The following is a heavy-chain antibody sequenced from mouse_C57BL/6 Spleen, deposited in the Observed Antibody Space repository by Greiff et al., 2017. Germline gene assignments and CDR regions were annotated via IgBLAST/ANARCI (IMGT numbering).Heavy chain of an antibody. CDR3: ARFRDRYAMDY. CDR2: INPNNGGT. J-gene: IGHJ4*01. CDR1: GYTFTDYY. D-gene: IGHD3-2*02. V-gene: IGHV1-26*01. Sequence: EVQLQQSGPELVKPGASVKISCKASGYTFTDYYMNWVKQSHGKSLEWIGDINPNNGGTSYNQKFKGKATLTVDKSSSTAYMELRSLTSEDSAVYYYARFRDRYAMDYWGQGTSVTVSS.